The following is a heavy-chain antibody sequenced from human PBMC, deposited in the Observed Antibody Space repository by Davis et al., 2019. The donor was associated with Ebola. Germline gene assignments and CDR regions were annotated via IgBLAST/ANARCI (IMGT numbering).Heavy chain of an antibody. J-gene: IGHJ4*02. D-gene: IGHD3-10*01. CDR2: VYRDGNT. CDR3: AREVGTKVRGVEYYFDS. Sequence: PGGSLRLSCAASGFTVSSNYMSWVRQAPGKGLEWVSVVYRDGNTYYADSVRGRFTISRDNSKDSLYLQMNSLTPEDTAVYYCAREVGTKVRGVEYYFDSWGQGTLVTVSS. V-gene: IGHV3-66*01. CDR1: GFTVSSNY.